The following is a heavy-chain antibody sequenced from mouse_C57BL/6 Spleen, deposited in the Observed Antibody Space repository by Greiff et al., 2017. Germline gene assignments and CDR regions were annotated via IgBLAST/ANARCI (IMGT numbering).Heavy chain of an antibody. V-gene: IGHV5-4*01. CDR2: ISDGGSYT. CDR3: ARDEELLRADYLDY. J-gene: IGHJ2*01. Sequence: EVKLMESGGGLVKPGGSLKLSCAASGFTFSSYAMSWVRQTPEQRLEWVATISDGGSYTYYPDNVKGRFTISRDTAKTNLYLQMSHLKSEDTAMEYCARDEELLRADYLDYWGQGTTRTVSS. D-gene: IGHD1-1*01. CDR1: GFTFSSYA.